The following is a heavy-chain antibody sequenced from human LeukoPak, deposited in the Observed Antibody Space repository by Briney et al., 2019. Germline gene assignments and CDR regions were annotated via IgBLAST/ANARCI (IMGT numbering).Heavy chain of an antibody. CDR3: ARDRLAARRSFDY. CDR1: GFTFSSYS. D-gene: IGHD6-6*01. J-gene: IGHJ4*02. V-gene: IGHV3-21*01. CDR2: ISSSSSYI. Sequence: GGSLRLSCAASGFTFSSYSMNLVRQAPGKGLEWVSSISSSSSYIYYADSVKGRFTISRDNAKNSLYLQMNSLRAEDTAVYYCARDRLAARRSFDYWGQGTLVTVSS.